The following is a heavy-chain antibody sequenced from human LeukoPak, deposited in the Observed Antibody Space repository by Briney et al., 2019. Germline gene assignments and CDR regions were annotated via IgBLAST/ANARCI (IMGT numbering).Heavy chain of an antibody. J-gene: IGHJ6*02. CDR1: GYTFTGYY. Sequence: ASVKVSCKASGYTFTGYYMHWVRQAPGQGLEWMGWISAYNGNTNYAQKLQGRVTMTTDTSTSTAYMELRSLRSDDTAVYYCARGLNIVVVTAPMDVWGQGTTVTVSS. D-gene: IGHD2-21*02. CDR3: ARGLNIVVVTAPMDV. V-gene: IGHV1-18*04. CDR2: ISAYNGNT.